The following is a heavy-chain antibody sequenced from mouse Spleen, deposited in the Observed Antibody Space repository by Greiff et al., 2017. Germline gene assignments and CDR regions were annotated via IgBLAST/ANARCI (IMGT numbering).Heavy chain of an antibody. D-gene: IGHD1-1*01. J-gene: IGHJ3*01. CDR2: IWTGGGT. CDR3: ASDYYDGSYVFAY. V-gene: IGHV2-9-1*01. Sequence: VKVVESGPGLVAPSQSLSITCTVSGFSLTSYAISWVRQPPGKGLEWLGVIWTGGGTNYNSALKSRLSISKDNSKSQVFLKMNSLQTDDTARYYCASDYYDGSYVFAYWGQGTLVTVSA. CDR1: GFSLTSYA.